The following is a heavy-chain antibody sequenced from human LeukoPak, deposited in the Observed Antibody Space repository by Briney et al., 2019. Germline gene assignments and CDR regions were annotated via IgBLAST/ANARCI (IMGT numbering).Heavy chain of an antibody. V-gene: IGHV4-59*08. J-gene: IGHJ2*01. D-gene: IGHD3-9*01. CDR2: IYYSGST. CDR1: GGSFSSYY. CDR3: ARHTTIFRGWYFDL. Sequence: SETLSLTCAVYGGSFSSYYWSWIRQPPGKGLEWIGYIYYSGSTNYNPSLKSRVTISVDTSKNQFSLKLSSVTAADTAVYYCARHTTIFRGWYFDLWGRGTLVTVSS.